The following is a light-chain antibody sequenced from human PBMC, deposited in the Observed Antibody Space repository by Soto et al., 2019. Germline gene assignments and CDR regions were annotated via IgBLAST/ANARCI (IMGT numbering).Light chain of an antibody. CDR1: QNLGTLY. Sequence: EIVLTQSPGTLSLSPGERGTLSCRASQNLGTLYLAWFQQKSGQAPRLLIYDASTRATGIPARFSGSGSGTEFTLTISSLQSEDFAVYYCQQYKNWPRTFGQGTKVDIK. V-gene: IGKV3-15*01. J-gene: IGKJ1*01. CDR3: QQYKNWPRT. CDR2: DAS.